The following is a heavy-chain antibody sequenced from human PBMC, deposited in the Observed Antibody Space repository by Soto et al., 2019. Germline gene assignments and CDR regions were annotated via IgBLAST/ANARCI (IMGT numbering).Heavy chain of an antibody. CDR3: ARGRYGDY. J-gene: IGHJ4*02. V-gene: IGHV1-18*01. Sequence: QVHLVQSGAEVQKPGASVKVSCKGSGYGFTTYGITWVRQAPGQGLEWMAWISAHNGNTNDAQKLQGRVTVTRDTSTSTAYMELRSLRSDDTAVYYFARGRYGDYWGQGALVTVSS. CDR2: ISAHNGNT. D-gene: IGHD1-1*01. CDR1: GYGFTTYG.